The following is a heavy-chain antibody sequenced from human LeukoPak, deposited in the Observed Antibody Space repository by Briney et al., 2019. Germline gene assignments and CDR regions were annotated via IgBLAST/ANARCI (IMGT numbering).Heavy chain of an antibody. V-gene: IGHV1-2*02. CDR1: GYTFTDYY. CDR3: ARERLVGLTTGYSSSWYEGWFDP. Sequence: ASVKVSCKASGYTFTDYYIHWVRQAPGQGLEWMGWINPNSGGTNYAQKFQGRVTMTRDTSISTAYMELSRLRSDDTAVYYCARERLVGLTTGYSSSWYEGWFDPWGQGTLVTVSS. J-gene: IGHJ5*02. D-gene: IGHD6-13*01. CDR2: INPNSGGT.